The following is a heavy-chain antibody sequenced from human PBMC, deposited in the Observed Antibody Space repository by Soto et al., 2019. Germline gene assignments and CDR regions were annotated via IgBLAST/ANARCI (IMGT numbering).Heavy chain of an antibody. CDR1: GYTFTTYG. J-gene: IGHJ6*02. Sequence: QVQLVQSGAEVRKPGASVKVSCKASGYTFTTYGISWVRQAPGQGLEWMGWISGYNGHTKYAQKFQGRDTMTTDTATSTDYVDLRMLRAGDTAVYYCAREGEMPYYYYGLDVWGQGTTVTVSS. CDR3: AREGEMPYYYYGLDV. V-gene: IGHV1-18*01. D-gene: IGHD1-26*01. CDR2: ISGYNGHT.